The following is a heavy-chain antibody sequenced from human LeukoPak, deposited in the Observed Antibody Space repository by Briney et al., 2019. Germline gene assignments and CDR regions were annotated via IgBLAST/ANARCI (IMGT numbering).Heavy chain of an antibody. Sequence: GRSLRLSCAASGFTFSSYGMHWVRQAPGKGLEWVAVISYDGSNKYYADSVKGRFTISRDNAKNTLYLQMNSLRAEDTAVYYCAKDQGLYSGYDPLDDWGQGTLVTVSS. CDR2: ISYDGSNK. CDR3: AKDQGLYSGYDPLDD. D-gene: IGHD5-12*01. CDR1: GFTFSSYG. J-gene: IGHJ4*02. V-gene: IGHV3-30*18.